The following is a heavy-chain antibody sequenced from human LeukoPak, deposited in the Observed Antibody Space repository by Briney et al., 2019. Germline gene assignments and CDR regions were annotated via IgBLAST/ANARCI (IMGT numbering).Heavy chain of an antibody. V-gene: IGHV7-4-1*02. D-gene: IGHD6-13*01. CDR3: ASSTAGRYSSSWYAVRDYYGMEV. Sequence: GASVKVSCKASGYTFTSYAMNWVRQAPGQGLEWMGWINTNTGNPTYAQGFTGRFVFSLDTSVSTAYLQISSLKAEDTAVYYCASSTAGRYSSSWYAVRDYYGMEVWGQGTTVTVSS. CDR2: INTNTGNP. CDR1: GYTFTSYA. J-gene: IGHJ6*02.